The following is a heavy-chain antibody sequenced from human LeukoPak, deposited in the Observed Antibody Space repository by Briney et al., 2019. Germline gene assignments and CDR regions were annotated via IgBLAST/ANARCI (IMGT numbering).Heavy chain of an antibody. CDR3: AKDSHLTTYYYDSSGYFDY. CDR2: ISASGGST. Sequence: GGSLRLSCAASGFTFSTFVMSWVRQAPGKGPEWVSGISASGGSTYYADSVKGRFTISRDNSKNTLYLQMKSLRAEDTAVYYCAKDSHLTTYYYDSSGYFDYWGQGTLVTVSS. CDR1: GFTFSTFV. J-gene: IGHJ4*02. D-gene: IGHD3-22*01. V-gene: IGHV3-23*01.